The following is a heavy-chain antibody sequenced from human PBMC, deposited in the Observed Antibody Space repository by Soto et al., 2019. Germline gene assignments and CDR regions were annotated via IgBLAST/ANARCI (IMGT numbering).Heavy chain of an antibody. J-gene: IGHJ6*02. Sequence: ASVKVSCKASGYTFTSYCISWVRQAPGQGLDWMGWIGAYNGNTKYAQDLQGRVTMTTDTSTSTAYMELRSLRSDDTAVYYCARFSGGSYNTYYFYYGMDVWGQGTTVTVSS. CDR1: GYTFTSYC. D-gene: IGHD2-15*01. CDR2: IGAYNGNT. V-gene: IGHV1-18*01. CDR3: ARFSGGSYNTYYFYYGMDV.